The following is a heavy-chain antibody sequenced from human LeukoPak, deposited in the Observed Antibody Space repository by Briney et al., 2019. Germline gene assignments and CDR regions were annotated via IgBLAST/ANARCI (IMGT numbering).Heavy chain of an antibody. CDR1: GFTFSIYA. D-gene: IGHD5-12*01. CDR3: AKEGESYGCYTLWYYFDF. Sequence: GGSLRLSCAASGFTFSIYAMNWVRQVPGKGLEWVSGISGSSGSTDYADSVKGRFTISRDNSKNTVYLQMNSLRGEDTAVYYCAKEGESYGCYTLWYYFDFWGQGTLVTVSS. J-gene: IGHJ4*02. V-gene: IGHV3-23*01. CDR2: ISGSSGST.